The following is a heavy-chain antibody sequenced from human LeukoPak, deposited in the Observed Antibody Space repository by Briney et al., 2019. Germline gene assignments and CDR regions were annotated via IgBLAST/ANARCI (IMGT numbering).Heavy chain of an antibody. CDR3: ARGNWNYVGYNWFDP. CDR1: GYSFTVYW. J-gene: IGHJ5*02. Sequence: GECLKISCKGSGYSFTVYWIGWVRQLPGKGLEWMGIIYPSDSTTRYSPSFQGQVTISADKSISTAYLQWSSLKASDTAMYFCARGNWNYVGYNWFDPWGQGTLVTVSS. V-gene: IGHV5-51*01. D-gene: IGHD1-7*01. CDR2: IYPSDSTT.